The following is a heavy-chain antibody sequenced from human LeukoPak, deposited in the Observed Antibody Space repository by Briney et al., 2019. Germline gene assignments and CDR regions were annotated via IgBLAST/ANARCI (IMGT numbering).Heavy chain of an antibody. D-gene: IGHD6-13*01. Sequence: PGGSLRLSCAASGFTFSSYSMNWVRQAPGKGLEWIGEINHSGSTNYNPSLKSRVTISVDTSKNQFSLKLSSVTAADTAVYYCARFDTGIRYNWFDPWGQGTLVTVSS. CDR3: ARFDTGIRYNWFDP. CDR1: GFTFSSYS. V-gene: IGHV4-34*01. CDR2: INHSGST. J-gene: IGHJ5*02.